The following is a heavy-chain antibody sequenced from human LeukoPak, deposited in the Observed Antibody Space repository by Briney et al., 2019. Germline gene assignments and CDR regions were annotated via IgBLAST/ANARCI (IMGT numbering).Heavy chain of an antibody. CDR3: ARSGIAAAGIYYYMDV. V-gene: IGHV1-8*01. J-gene: IGHJ6*03. CDR1: GYTFTSYD. D-gene: IGHD6-13*01. CDR2: MNPNSGNT. Sequence: ASVKVSCKASGYTFTSYDINWVRQATGQGLEWMGWMNPNSGNTGYAQKFQGRVTMTRNTSISTACMELSSLRSEDTAVYYCARSGIAAAGIYYYMDVWGKGTTVTVSS.